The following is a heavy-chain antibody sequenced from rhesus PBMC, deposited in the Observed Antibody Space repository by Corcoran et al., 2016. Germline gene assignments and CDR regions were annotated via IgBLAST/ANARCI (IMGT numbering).Heavy chain of an antibody. CDR3: AREDAAAAGTGDY. Sequence: QVQLQESGPGLVKPSETLSLTCAVSGYSISSGYGWSWIRQPPGKGLEWIGYIGGSSGSTNYNPSLKSRVTISKDTSTNQFSLRLSSVTAADTAVYYCAREDAAAAGTGDYWGQGVLVTVSS. J-gene: IGHJ4*01. D-gene: IGHD6-25*01. CDR1: GYSISSGYG. CDR2: IGGSSGST. V-gene: IGHV4-127*01.